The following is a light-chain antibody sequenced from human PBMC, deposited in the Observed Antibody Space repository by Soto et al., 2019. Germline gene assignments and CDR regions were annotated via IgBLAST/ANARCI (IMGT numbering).Light chain of an antibody. CDR1: SSNIGAEYD. Sequence: QSVLTQPPSVSEAPGQRVTISCSGSSSNIGAEYDVHWYQQLPGTAPKVLIYGNSNRPSGVPDRFSGSKSGTSASLAITGLQAADEADYYCQSYDISLNAWVFGGGTKLTVL. V-gene: IGLV1-40*01. CDR3: QSYDISLNAWV. CDR2: GNS. J-gene: IGLJ3*02.